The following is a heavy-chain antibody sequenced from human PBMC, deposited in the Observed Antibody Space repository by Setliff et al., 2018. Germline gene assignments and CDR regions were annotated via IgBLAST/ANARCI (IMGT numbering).Heavy chain of an antibody. D-gene: IGHD6-19*01. CDR2: IYIGGSA. J-gene: IGHJ6*03. Sequence: SETLSLTCTVSGGSISSYYWSWIRQPAGKGLEWIGHIYIGGSANYNPSLKSRVTMSIDTSKNQFSLKLYSVTAADMAVYYCAREQWLDPPGYYYMDVWAKGTTVTVSS. CDR3: AREQWLDPPGYYYMDV. V-gene: IGHV4-4*07. CDR1: GGSISSYY.